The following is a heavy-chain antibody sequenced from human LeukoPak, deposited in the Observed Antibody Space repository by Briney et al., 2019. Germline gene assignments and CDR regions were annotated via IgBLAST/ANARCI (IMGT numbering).Heavy chain of an antibody. J-gene: IGHJ4*02. CDR3: ARDGGGDGYNYDY. CDR2: ISSSSSYI. CDR1: GFTFSSYS. V-gene: IGHV3-21*01. D-gene: IGHD5-24*01. Sequence: GGSLRLSCAASGFTFSSYSMNWVRQAPGKGLEWVSSISSSSSYIYYADSVKGRFTISRDNAKNSLYLQMNSLRAEDTAVYYCARDGGGDGYNYDYWGQGTLVTVSS.